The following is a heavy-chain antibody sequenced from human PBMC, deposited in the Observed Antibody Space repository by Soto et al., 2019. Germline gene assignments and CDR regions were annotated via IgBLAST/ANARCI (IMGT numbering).Heavy chain of an antibody. CDR1: GYTFTSYG. J-gene: IGHJ4*02. Sequence: QVHLVQSGAEVKKPGASVKVSCKASGYTFTSYGITWVRQAPGQGLEWMGWISAHNGNADYAQKLQGSVIVTRDTSTSTAYMALRSWSSDGRAVSYCARGGYGDYWGQGDLVTVSS. CDR3: ARGGYGDY. D-gene: IGHD1-1*01. CDR2: ISAHNGNA. V-gene: IGHV1-18*01.